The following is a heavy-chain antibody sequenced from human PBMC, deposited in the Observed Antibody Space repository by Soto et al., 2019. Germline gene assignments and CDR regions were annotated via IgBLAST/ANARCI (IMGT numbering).Heavy chain of an antibody. CDR2: INSDGRST. J-gene: IGHJ4*02. CDR1: GFTFTTHW. Sequence: PGGSLRLSCAASGFTFTTHWMHWVRQAPGKGLVWVSRINSDGRSTIYADSVKGRFTISRDNAKNTVYLQMNSLRAEDTAVYYCARDNKGFDYWGPGTLVTVSS. CDR3: ARDNKGFDY. V-gene: IGHV3-74*01.